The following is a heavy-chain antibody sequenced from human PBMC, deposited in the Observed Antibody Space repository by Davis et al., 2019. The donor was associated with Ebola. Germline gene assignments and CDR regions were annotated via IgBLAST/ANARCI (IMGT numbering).Heavy chain of an antibody. CDR2: IWDDGSNK. CDR1: GFTLSGYD. Sequence: GGSLRLSCAASGFTLSGYDMNWVRQAPGKGLQWVAVIWDDGSNKYYADSVKGRFTISRDNSKNTLYLQMNSLRAEDTAVYYCATTPQYSSGQNKPFDYWGQGTLVIVSS. J-gene: IGHJ4*02. CDR3: ATTPQYSSGQNKPFDY. V-gene: IGHV3-33*01. D-gene: IGHD6-19*01.